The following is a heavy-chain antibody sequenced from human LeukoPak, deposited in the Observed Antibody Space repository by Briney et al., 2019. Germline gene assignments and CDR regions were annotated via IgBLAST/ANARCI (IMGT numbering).Heavy chain of an antibody. CDR3: ARESSSTWYGSLDY. Sequence: GGSLRLSCAASGFIFSSYAMSWVRQAPGKGLEWVSAMTGSGGSTYYADSVKGRFTISGDNSKNTLYLQMNSLRAEDTAVYYCARESSSTWYGSLDYWGQGTLVTVSS. D-gene: IGHD6-13*01. CDR2: MTGSGGST. CDR1: GFIFSSYA. J-gene: IGHJ4*02. V-gene: IGHV3-23*01.